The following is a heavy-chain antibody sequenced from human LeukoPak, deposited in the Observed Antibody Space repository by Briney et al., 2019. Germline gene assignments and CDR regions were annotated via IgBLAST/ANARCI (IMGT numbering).Heavy chain of an antibody. CDR3: ARVRRYTSRPDAFDI. D-gene: IGHD6-13*01. CDR1: GGSISSYY. J-gene: IGHJ3*02. CDR2: IYYSGST. Sequence: SETLSLTCTVSGGSISSYYWTWIRQPPGKGLEWIGYIYYSGSTDYNPSLESRVTISVDTSKNQFSLKLSSVTAADTAVYYCARVRRYTSRPDAFDIWGQGTMVTVSS. V-gene: IGHV4-59*01.